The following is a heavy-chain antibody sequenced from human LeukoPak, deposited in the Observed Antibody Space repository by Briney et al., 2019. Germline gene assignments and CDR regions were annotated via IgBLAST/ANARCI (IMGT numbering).Heavy chain of an antibody. V-gene: IGHV4-34*01. J-gene: IGHJ5*02. D-gene: IGHD6-13*01. Sequence: SETLSLTCAVYGGSFSGHYWRWIRQPPGKGLEWIGEINQSGSTNYNPSLKSRVTISVETSKNQFSLNLSSVTAADTAVYYCARDSVVGQQLVSSDNWFDPWGQGTLVTVSS. CDR1: GGSFSGHY. CDR3: ARDSVVGQQLVSSDNWFDP. CDR2: INQSGST.